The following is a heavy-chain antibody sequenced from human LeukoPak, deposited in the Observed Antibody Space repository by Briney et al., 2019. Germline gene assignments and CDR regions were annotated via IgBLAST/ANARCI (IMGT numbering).Heavy chain of an antibody. D-gene: IGHD6-6*01. J-gene: IGHJ4*02. CDR3: ARDVRPDY. Sequence: GGSLRLSCAASGFTFSSYWMSWVRQAPGEGLEWVANIKQDGTEKYYMDSVKGRFSISRDNAKNSLYLQMNALRAEDTAVYYCARDVRPDYWGQGTLVTVSA. CDR1: GFTFSSYW. V-gene: IGHV3-7*04. CDR2: IKQDGTEK.